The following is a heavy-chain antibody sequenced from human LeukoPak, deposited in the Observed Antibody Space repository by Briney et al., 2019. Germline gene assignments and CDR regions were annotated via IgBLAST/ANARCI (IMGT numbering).Heavy chain of an antibody. V-gene: IGHV4-34*01. CDR2: INHSGST. J-gene: IGHJ6*03. CDR1: GGSFSGYY. CDR3: ARGSATVTWGYYYYYMDV. D-gene: IGHD4-17*01. Sequence: KTSETLSLTCAVYGGSFSGYYWSWIRQPPGKGLEWIGEINHSGSTNYNPSLKSRVTISVDTSKNQFSLKLSPVTAADTAVYYCARGSATVTWGYYYYYMDVWGKGTTVTVSS.